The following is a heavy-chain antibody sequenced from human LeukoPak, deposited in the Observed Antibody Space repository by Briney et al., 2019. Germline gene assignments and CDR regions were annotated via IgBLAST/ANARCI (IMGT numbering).Heavy chain of an antibody. J-gene: IGHJ4*02. CDR1: GYTFTSYA. CDR3: ARAGSSWYGEVMYYFDY. Sequence: ASVKVSCKASGYTFTSYAMNWVRQAPGQGLEWMGWINTNTGNPTYAQGFTGRFVFSLDTSVSTACLQISSLKAEDTAVYYCARAGSSWYGEVMYYFDYWGQGTLVTVSS. V-gene: IGHV7-4-1*02. CDR2: INTNTGNP. D-gene: IGHD6-13*01.